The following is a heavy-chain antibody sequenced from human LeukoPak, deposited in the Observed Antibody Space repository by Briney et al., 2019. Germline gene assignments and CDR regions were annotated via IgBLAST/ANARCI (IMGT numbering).Heavy chain of an antibody. J-gene: IGHJ6*03. CDR1: GGSISSYY. V-gene: IGHV4-4*07. CDR2: IYTSGST. CDR3: ARKAAAPYYYYMDV. D-gene: IGHD6-13*01. Sequence: SETLSLTCTVSGGSISSYYWSWLRQPAGKGLEWIGRIYTSGSTNYNPSLKSRVTMSVDTSKNQFSLKLSSVTAADTAVYYCARKAAAPYYYYMDVWGKGTTVTVSS.